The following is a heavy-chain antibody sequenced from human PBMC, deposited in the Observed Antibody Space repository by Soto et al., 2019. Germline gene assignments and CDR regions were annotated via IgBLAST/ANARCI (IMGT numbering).Heavy chain of an antibody. J-gene: IGHJ4*02. CDR2: IFSHDGK. D-gene: IGHD2-15*01. V-gene: IGHV2-26*01. CDR1: GFSLSNAGLG. Sequence: QVTLKESGPVLVKPTETLTLTCTVSGFSLSNAGLGVSWIRQPPGRALEWLAHIFSHDGKYYSRSLKDRLSXSXXTSKSQVVLTMTNMDPVDTATYYCARAHDRYSVDYWGQGTLVTVSS. CDR3: ARAHDRYSVDY.